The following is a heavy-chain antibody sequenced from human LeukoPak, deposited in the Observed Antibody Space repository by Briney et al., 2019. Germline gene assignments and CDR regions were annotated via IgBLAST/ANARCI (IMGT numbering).Heavy chain of an antibody. D-gene: IGHD3-10*01. Sequence: GGSLRLSCAVSGFTFSGSALHWVRQASGKGLEWVGRIRSTANGYATAYAASVKGRFTISRDDSKNTAYLQMDSLKTEDTAVYYCTGNYYGSGSYADFDYWGQGTLVTVSS. CDR3: TGNYYGSGSYADFDY. V-gene: IGHV3-73*01. CDR2: IRSTANGYAT. CDR1: GFTFSGSA. J-gene: IGHJ4*02.